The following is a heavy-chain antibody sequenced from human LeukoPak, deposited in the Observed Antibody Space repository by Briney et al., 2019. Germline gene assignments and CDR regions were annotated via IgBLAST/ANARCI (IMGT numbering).Heavy chain of an antibody. CDR1: GGSISSYY. CDR2: IYYSGST. CDR3: ARERGYRYAPGFDY. V-gene: IGHV4-59*01. Sequence: SGTLSLTCTAAGGSISSYYCSWIRQPPGKGLEWIGYIYYSGSTNYNPSLKSRFTISVDTSKNQFSLELSSVTAADTTVYYCARERGYRYAPGFDYWGQGTLVTVSS. J-gene: IGHJ4*02. D-gene: IGHD5-18*01.